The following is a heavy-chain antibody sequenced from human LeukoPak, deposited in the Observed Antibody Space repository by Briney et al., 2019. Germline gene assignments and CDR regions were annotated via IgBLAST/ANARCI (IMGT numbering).Heavy chain of an antibody. CDR1: GGSISSYY. V-gene: IGHV4-4*07. CDR3: ARAETSLTTRVDP. J-gene: IGHJ5*02. CDR2: IYTSGST. D-gene: IGHD4-17*01. Sequence: PSETLSLTCTVSGGSISSYYCSWSRQPAGKGLEWIGRIYTSGSTNYNPSLKSRVTMSVDTSKNQFSLKLSSVTAADTAVYYCARAETSLTTRVDPWGQGTLVTVSS.